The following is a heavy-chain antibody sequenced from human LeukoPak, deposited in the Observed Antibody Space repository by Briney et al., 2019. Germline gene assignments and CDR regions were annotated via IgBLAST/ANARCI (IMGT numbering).Heavy chain of an antibody. Sequence: PSETLSLTCAVYGGSFSGYYWSWIRQPLGKGLEWIGEINHSGSTNYNPSLKSRVTISVDTSKNQFSLKLSSVTAADTAVYYCARRTIVDAFDIWGQGTMVTVSS. CDR2: INHSGST. V-gene: IGHV4-34*01. J-gene: IGHJ3*02. D-gene: IGHD3-16*02. CDR3: ARRTIVDAFDI. CDR1: GGSFSGYY.